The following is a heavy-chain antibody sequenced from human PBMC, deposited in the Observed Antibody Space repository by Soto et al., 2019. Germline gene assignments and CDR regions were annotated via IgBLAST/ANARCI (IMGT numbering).Heavy chain of an antibody. CDR3: AREFGYSSSSSFLFYYYYYGMDV. Sequence: PGGSLRLSCAASGFTFSSYAMHWVRRAPGKGLEWVAVISYDGSNKYYADSVKGRFTISRDNSKNTLYLQMNSLRAEDTAVYYCAREFGYSSSSSFLFYYYYYGMDVWGQGTTVTVSS. CDR2: ISYDGSNK. D-gene: IGHD6-6*01. V-gene: IGHV3-30-3*01. J-gene: IGHJ6*02. CDR1: GFTFSSYA.